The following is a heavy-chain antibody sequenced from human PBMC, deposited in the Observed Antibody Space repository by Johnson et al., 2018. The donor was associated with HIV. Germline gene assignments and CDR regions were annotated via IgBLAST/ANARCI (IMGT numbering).Heavy chain of an antibody. CDR3: TAPIVGAIDAFAI. CDR1: GFTFSNAW. V-gene: IGHV3-15*01. J-gene: IGHJ3*02. CDR2: IKSKIEGGTT. D-gene: IGHD1-26*01. Sequence: VQLVESGGGLVKPGGSLRLSCAASGFTFSNAWMTWGRQAPGKGLEWVGRIKSKIEGGTTDYAAPVKGRFSISRDDAKNTLYLQMNSLETEDTAVYYCTAPIVGAIDAFAIWGQGTKVTVAS.